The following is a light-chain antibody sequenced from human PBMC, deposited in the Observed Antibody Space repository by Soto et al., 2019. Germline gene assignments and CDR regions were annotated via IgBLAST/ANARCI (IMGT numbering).Light chain of an antibody. CDR3: QQYGSSPRLT. V-gene: IGKV3-20*01. CDR1: QSVSSSY. J-gene: IGKJ4*01. CDR2: GAS. Sequence: EIVLTQSPATLSLSPGERATLSCRASQSVSSSYLAWYQQKPGQAPRLLIYGASSRATGIPDRFSGSGSGTDFTLTISRLEPEDFAVYYCQQYGSSPRLTFGGGTKVEIK.